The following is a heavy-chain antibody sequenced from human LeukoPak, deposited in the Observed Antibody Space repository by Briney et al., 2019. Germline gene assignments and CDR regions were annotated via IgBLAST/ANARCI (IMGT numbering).Heavy chain of an antibody. Sequence: GGSLRLSCAASGFIFSRYWMNWVRQAPGKGPVWVSRINSDGSSTIYADSVKGRFTISRDNAKNKLYLQMNSLRAEDTAVYYCARDPRYCGGDCYTLDYWGQGTLVTLSS. D-gene: IGHD2-21*02. V-gene: IGHV3-74*01. CDR3: ARDPRYCGGDCYTLDY. J-gene: IGHJ4*02. CDR1: GFIFSRYW. CDR2: INSDGSST.